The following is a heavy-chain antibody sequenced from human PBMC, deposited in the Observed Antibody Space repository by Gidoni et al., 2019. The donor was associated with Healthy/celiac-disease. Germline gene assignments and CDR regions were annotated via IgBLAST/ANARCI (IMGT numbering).Heavy chain of an antibody. CDR1: GFPFSSYA. J-gene: IGHJ4*02. D-gene: IGHD4-17*01. CDR3: AKDSGPYGDYPLSHDY. CDR2: ISGRGGST. Sequence: EVQLFASGGGLVQPGVSLRLSCAASGFPFSSYAMSWVRQAPGKGLSWVSAISGRGGSTYYADSGKGRFTISRDNSKNTLYLQMNSRRAEDTAVYYCAKDSGPYGDYPLSHDYWGQGTLVTVSS. V-gene: IGHV3-23*01.